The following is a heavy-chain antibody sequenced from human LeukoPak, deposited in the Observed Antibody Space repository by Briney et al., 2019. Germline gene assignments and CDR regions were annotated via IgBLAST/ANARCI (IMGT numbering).Heavy chain of an antibody. D-gene: IGHD2-15*01. Sequence: PGGSLRLSCAASGFTLNNYAMSWVRQAPGKGLEWVSATSSSDAGTYHADSVRGRFTISRDNSKNTLYPQMNSLRAEDAAVYYCARAPVTSCSGVLCYPFDYWGQGTLVTVSS. CDR1: GFTLNNYA. J-gene: IGHJ4*02. V-gene: IGHV3-23*01. CDR3: ARAPVTSCSGVLCYPFDY. CDR2: TSSSDAGT.